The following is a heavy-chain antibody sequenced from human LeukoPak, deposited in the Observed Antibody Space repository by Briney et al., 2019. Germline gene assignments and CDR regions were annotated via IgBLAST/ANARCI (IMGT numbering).Heavy chain of an antibody. CDR1: GGTFNSYA. CDR2: INPKSGST. CDR3: ARAGAVVDNWFDP. V-gene: IGHV1-2*02. Sequence: GASVKVSCKASGGTFNSYAISWVRQAPGQGLEWMGWINPKSGSTVYAQTFKGRVSMTRDTSISTVYMELSGLKPDDAAVYYCARAGAVVDNWFDPWGQGTLVTVSS. D-gene: IGHD2-15*01. J-gene: IGHJ5*02.